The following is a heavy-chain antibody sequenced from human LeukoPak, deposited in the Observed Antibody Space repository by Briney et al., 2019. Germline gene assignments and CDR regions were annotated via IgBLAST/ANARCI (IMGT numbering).Heavy chain of an antibody. Sequence: PSETLSLTCTVSGGSISSGYSYWTWVRQPAGKGLEWMGHIYTSGKIDYNPSLESRVTISVDTSKNQFSLRLNSVTAADTAVYYCARGRAYVRNFDYWGQGTLVTVSS. CDR2: IYTSGKI. D-gene: IGHD1-14*01. V-gene: IGHV4-61*09. CDR1: GGSISSGYSY. CDR3: ARGRAYVRNFDY. J-gene: IGHJ4*02.